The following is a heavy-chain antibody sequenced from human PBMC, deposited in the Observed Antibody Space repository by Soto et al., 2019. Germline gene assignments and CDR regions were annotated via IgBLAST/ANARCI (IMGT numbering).Heavy chain of an antibody. J-gene: IGHJ5*01. CDR1: GFTFSTYS. Sequence: HPGGSLRLSCVGSGFTFSTYSINWVRQAPGKGLEWVSGISTNGDTANYADSVKGRFTISRDNSKNALYMQMNGLRPEDTAVYYCAKDLSRWPHYAFDSWGQGTLVTVSS. D-gene: IGHD4-17*01. CDR2: ISTNGDTA. CDR3: AKDLSRWPHYAFDS. V-gene: IGHV3-23*01.